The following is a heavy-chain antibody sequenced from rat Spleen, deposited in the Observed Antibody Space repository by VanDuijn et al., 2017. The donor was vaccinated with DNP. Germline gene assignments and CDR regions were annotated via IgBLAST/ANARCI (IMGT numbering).Heavy chain of an antibody. J-gene: IGHJ2*01. CDR1: GFTFSDYN. V-gene: IGHV5-7*01. Sequence: EVQLVESGGGSVQPGRSLKLSCAASGFTFSDYNMAWVRQAPKKGLEWVATISYDGTSTYYRDSVKGRFTISRDNAKSTLYLHMDSLTSEDTATYYCARPDYWGQGGMVTVSS. CDR3: ARPDY. CDR2: ISYDGTST.